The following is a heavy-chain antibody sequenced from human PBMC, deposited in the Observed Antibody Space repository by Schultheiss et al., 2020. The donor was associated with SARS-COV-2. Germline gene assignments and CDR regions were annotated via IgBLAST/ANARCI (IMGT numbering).Heavy chain of an antibody. V-gene: IGHV3-30*01. CDR2: ISYDGSNK. CDR3: ASRYSSSWYTPLYYYYGMDV. D-gene: IGHD6-13*01. J-gene: IGHJ6*02. Sequence: GSLRLSCAASGFTFSSYAMHWVRQAPGKGLEWVAVISYDGSNKYYADSVKGRFTISRDNSKNTLYLQMNSLRAEDTAVYYCASRYSSSWYTPLYYYYGMDVWGQGTTVTVSS. CDR1: GFTFSSYA.